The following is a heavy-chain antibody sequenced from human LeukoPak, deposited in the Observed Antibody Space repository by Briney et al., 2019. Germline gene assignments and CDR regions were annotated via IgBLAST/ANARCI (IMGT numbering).Heavy chain of an antibody. J-gene: IGHJ5*02. D-gene: IGHD2-2*01. CDR2: IIHIFGTA. CDR3: ARAPSTPYIVVVPWFDP. V-gene: IGHV1-69*06. Sequence: ASVKLSCKASGCTFSSYAISWVRQAPGKGLEWMARIIHIFGTANYADKVKGRVTISADRSTSTAYMELSSLRSEDTAVYYCARAPSTPYIVVVPWFDPWGQGTLVTVSS. CDR1: GCTFSSYA.